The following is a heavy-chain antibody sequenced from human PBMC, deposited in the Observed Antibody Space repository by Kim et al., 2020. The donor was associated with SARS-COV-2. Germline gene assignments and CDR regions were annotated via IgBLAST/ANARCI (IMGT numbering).Heavy chain of an antibody. CDR3: VLSQGSWALRWNWVEHWFDP. D-gene: IGHD1-26*01. V-gene: IGHV4-38-2*02. CDR1: GYSISSGYY. J-gene: IGHJ5*02. Sequence: SETLSLTCTVSGYSISSGYYWGWIRQPPGKGLEWIGSIYHSGSTYYNPSLKSRVTISVDTSKNQFSLKLSSVTAADTAVYYCVLSQGSWALRWNWVEHWFDPRGQGTLVTVSS. CDR2: IYHSGST.